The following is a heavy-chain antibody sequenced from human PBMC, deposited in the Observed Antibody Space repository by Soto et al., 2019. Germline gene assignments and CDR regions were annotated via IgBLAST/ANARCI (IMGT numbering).Heavy chain of an antibody. D-gene: IGHD2-2*01. CDR1: GGSISSSSYY. CDR2: IYYSGST. Sequence: SETLSLTCTVSGGSISSSSYYWGWIRQPPGKGLEWIGSIYYSGSTYYNPSLKSRVTISVDTSKNQFSLKLSSVTAADAAVYYCAREKYCSSTSCQDYWGQGTLVTVSS. V-gene: IGHV4-39*02. J-gene: IGHJ4*02. CDR3: AREKYCSSTSCQDY.